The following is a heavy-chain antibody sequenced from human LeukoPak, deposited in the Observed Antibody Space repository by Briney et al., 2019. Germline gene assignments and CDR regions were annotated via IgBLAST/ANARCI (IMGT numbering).Heavy chain of an antibody. Sequence: GGSLRLSCAVSGFTFSSYVMSWVRQAPGKGLEWVSSIGAAGGSKNYADSVKGRFTISRDNSKSTLYLQMSSLSHDDTAVYYCAKGGGLSCYDYWGQGTLVTVSS. CDR3: AKGGGLSCYDY. CDR1: GFTFSSYV. J-gene: IGHJ4*02. D-gene: IGHD2-15*01. V-gene: IGHV3-23*01. CDR2: IGAAGGSK.